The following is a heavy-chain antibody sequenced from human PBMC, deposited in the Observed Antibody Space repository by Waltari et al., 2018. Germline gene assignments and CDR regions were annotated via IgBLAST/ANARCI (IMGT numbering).Heavy chain of an antibody. Sequence: QVQLVQSGAEVQKPGASVKVSCKASGYTFTSYDINWVRQATGQGLEWMGWMNPNSGNTGYAQKFQGRVTITRNTSISTAYMELSSLRSEDTAVYYCARTGSGGSGYYYYYYMDVWGKGTTVTVSS. D-gene: IGHD2-15*01. V-gene: IGHV1-8*03. CDR1: GYTFTSYD. CDR2: MNPNSGNT. J-gene: IGHJ6*03. CDR3: ARTGSGGSGYYYYYYMDV.